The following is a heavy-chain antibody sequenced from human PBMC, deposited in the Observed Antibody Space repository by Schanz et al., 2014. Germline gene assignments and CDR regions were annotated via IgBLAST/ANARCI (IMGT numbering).Heavy chain of an antibody. CDR3: ARDGGRDGYNLAFDV. CDR2: ISYDGRNK. J-gene: IGHJ3*01. CDR1: GFSFSDYG. V-gene: IGHV3-30*03. D-gene: IGHD5-12*01. Sequence: QVQLVESGGGVVQPGRSLRLSCAGSGFSFSDYGMHWVRQAPGKGLEWVAVISYDGRNKYFADSVKGRFIISRDSSKNTLFLQMNSLRAEDTAVYFCARDGGRDGYNLAFDVWGQGTLVTVSS.